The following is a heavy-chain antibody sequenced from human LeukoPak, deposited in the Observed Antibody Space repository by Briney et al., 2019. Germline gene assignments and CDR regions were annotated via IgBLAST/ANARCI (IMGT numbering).Heavy chain of an antibody. CDR1: GYTFTSYD. CDR2: MNPNSGNT. V-gene: IGHV1-8*01. D-gene: IGHD6-13*01. Sequence: ASVKVSCKASGYTFTSYDINWVRQATGQGLEWMGWMNPNSGNTGYAQKFQGRVTMTRNTSISTAYMELSSLRSEDTAVYYCARGRSSSSRTAPHFDYWGQGTLVTVSS. CDR3: ARGRSSSSRTAPHFDY. J-gene: IGHJ4*02.